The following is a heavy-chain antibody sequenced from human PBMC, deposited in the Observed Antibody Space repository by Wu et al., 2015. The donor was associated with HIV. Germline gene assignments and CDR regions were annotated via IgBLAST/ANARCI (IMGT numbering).Heavy chain of an antibody. V-gene: IGHV4-38-2*01. CDR3: ARGRGAFDI. J-gene: IGHJ3*02. D-gene: IGHD3-10*01. CDR2: LYHTGST. Sequence: QVQLQESGPGLVKPSETLSLTCVVSGTSVSSDYYWGWIRQTPGKGLEWIGTLYHTGSTYYNPSLKSRVTISVDTSQNHFSLKLNSVTAADTAVYYCARGRGAFDIWGQGTMVTVSS. CDR1: GTSVSSDYY.